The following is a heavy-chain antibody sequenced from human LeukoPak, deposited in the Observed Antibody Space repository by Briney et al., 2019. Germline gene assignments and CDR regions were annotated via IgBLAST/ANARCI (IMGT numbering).Heavy chain of an antibody. Sequence: PGGSLRLSCAASGFTFSSYAMSWVRQAPGKGLEWVSAISGSGGSTYYADSVKGRFTISRDNSKNTLYLQMNSLRAEDTAVYYCAKGRQGAQWLSPPPDYWGQGTLVTVSS. CDR2: ISGSGGST. CDR1: GFTFSSYA. J-gene: IGHJ4*02. CDR3: AKGRQGAQWLSPPPDY. V-gene: IGHV3-23*01. D-gene: IGHD6-19*01.